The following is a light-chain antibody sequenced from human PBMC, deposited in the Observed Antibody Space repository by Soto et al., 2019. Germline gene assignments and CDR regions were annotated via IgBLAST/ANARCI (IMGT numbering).Light chain of an antibody. V-gene: IGLV2-11*01. Sequence: QSALTQPRSVSGSPGQSVTISCTGTSSDVGGYNYVSWYQQHPGKAPKLMIYDVSQRPSGVPDRLSGSKSGNTASLTISGLQAEDEADYYCCSYAGSYTLYVFGTGTKVT. J-gene: IGLJ1*01. CDR2: DVS. CDR1: SSDVGGYNY. CDR3: CSYAGSYTLYV.